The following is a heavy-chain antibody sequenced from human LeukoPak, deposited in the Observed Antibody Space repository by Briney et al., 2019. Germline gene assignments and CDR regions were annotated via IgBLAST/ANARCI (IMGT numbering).Heavy chain of an antibody. Sequence: ASVKVSCKASGGTFSSCAISWVRQAPGQGLEWMGRIIPILGIANYAQKFQGRVTITADKSTSTAYMELSSLRSEDTAVYYCARGVYYYDSRGYLDNWFDPWGQGTLVTVSS. CDR3: ARGVYYYDSRGYLDNWFDP. CDR1: GGTFSSCA. V-gene: IGHV1-69*04. CDR2: IIPILGIA. D-gene: IGHD3-22*01. J-gene: IGHJ5*02.